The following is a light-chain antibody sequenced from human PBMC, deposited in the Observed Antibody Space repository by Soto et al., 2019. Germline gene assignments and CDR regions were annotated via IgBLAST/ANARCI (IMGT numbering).Light chain of an antibody. CDR2: DNN. V-gene: IGLV1-51*01. Sequence: QSVLTQPPSVSAAPGQQVTISCSGSSSNIGNNYVSWYQQLPVTAPKLLLYDNNKRPSGIPTRFSGSKSGTSATLGITGLQTGDEGDYYCGIWDSSLSDARVVFGGGTKVTVL. CDR1: SSNIGNNY. J-gene: IGLJ2*01. CDR3: GIWDSSLSDARVV.